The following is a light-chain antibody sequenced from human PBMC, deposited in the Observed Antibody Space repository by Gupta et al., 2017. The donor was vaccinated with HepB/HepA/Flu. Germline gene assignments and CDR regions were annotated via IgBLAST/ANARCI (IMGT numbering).Light chain of an antibody. V-gene: IGKV1-12*01. CDR2: DAS. CDR3: QQANSLPLT. Sequence: DFELTQSPASLSSSVGDRVTIACRASQGISSWLAWYQQKPGKAPKLLIYDASNLQSGVPARFSGSGSGTDFTLTISSLEPEDFAVYYCQQANSLPLTFGGGTKVEIK. CDR1: QGISSW. J-gene: IGKJ4*01.